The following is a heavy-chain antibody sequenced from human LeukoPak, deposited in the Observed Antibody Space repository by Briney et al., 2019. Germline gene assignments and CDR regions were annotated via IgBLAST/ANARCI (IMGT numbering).Heavy chain of an antibody. Sequence: KPSETLSLTCTVSGDSISSYYWSWIRQPPGKGLEWIGYSYHTGSTNYNPSLKSRVTISVDQSKHQFSLKLSSVTAGDTAVYYCATGYTSTWYYFDYWGQGTLVTVSS. J-gene: IGHJ4*02. CDR1: GDSISSYY. CDR3: ATGYTSTWYYFDY. D-gene: IGHD6-13*01. CDR2: SYHTGST. V-gene: IGHV4-59*01.